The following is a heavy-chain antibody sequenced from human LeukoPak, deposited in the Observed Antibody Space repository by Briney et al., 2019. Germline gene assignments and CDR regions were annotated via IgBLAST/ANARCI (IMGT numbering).Heavy chain of an antibody. D-gene: IGHD3-22*01. V-gene: IGHV1-18*01. CDR1: GYTFTSYG. Sequence: ASVKVSCKASGYTFTSYGISWVRQAPGQGLEWMGWISAYNGNTNYAQKLQGRVTMTTDTSTSTAYMELRSLRSDDTAVYYCARDGDYYDSSGYYDTCFDYWGREPWSPSPQ. CDR3: ARDGDYYDSSGYYDTCFDY. CDR2: ISAYNGNT. J-gene: IGHJ4*02.